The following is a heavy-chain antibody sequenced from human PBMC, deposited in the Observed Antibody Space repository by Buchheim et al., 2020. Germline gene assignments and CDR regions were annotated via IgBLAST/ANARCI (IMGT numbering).Heavy chain of an antibody. CDR1: GFTFSSYG. CDR3: ARVGRGYSPDYGMDV. D-gene: IGHD5-18*01. CDR2: IWYDGSNK. J-gene: IGHJ6*02. Sequence: QVQLVESGGGVVQPGRSLRLSCAASGFTFSSYGMHWVRQAPGKGLEWVAVIWYDGSNKYYADSVKGRFTISRDNSKNTLYLQMNSLRAEDTAVYYCARVGRGYSPDYGMDVWGQGTT. V-gene: IGHV3-33*01.